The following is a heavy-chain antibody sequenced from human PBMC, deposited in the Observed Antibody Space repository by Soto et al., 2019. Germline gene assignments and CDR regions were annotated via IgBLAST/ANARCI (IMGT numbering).Heavy chain of an antibody. Sequence: PGGSLRLSCAVSGFTFSDHYMDWVRQAPGKGLEWVARSRNKATSYTTEYAASVKGRFTVSRDDSKNSLSLQMNSLKTEDTAVYYCTTPSSSGRYSSDYWGQGTLVTVSS. CDR1: GFTFSDHY. V-gene: IGHV3-72*01. CDR3: TTPSSSGRYSSDY. D-gene: IGHD1-26*01. J-gene: IGHJ4*02. CDR2: SRNKATSYTT.